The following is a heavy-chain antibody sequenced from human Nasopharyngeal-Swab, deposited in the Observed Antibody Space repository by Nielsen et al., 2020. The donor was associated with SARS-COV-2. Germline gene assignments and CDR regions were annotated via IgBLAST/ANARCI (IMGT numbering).Heavy chain of an antibody. D-gene: IGHD5-18*01. CDR1: GFTFSSYS. CDR3: ARGETAMAKYYYYGMDV. V-gene: IGHV3-48*02. Sequence: GESLKISCAASGFTFSSYSMNWVRQAPGKGLERVSYISSSSSTIYYADSVKGRFTISRDNAKNSLYLQMNSLRDEDTAVYYCARGETAMAKYYYYGMDVWGQGTTVTVSS. CDR2: ISSSSSTI. J-gene: IGHJ6*02.